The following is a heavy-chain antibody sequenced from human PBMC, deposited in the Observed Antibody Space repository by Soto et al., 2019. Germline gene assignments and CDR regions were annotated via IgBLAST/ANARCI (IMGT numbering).Heavy chain of an antibody. CDR2: VSWNSGTM. J-gene: IGHJ6*03. V-gene: IGHV3-9*01. Sequence: EVQLVESGGGLVQPGRSLRLSCAASGFSFDEYAMHWVRQAPGKGLEWVSGVSWNSGTMGYGDSVRGRFAISRDNAKNSLYQQMNSLTTEDTALYYCAKGFCSSTRCLTYSYMDVWGKGTTVTVSS. CDR1: GFSFDEYA. D-gene: IGHD2-2*01. CDR3: AKGFCSSTRCLTYSYMDV.